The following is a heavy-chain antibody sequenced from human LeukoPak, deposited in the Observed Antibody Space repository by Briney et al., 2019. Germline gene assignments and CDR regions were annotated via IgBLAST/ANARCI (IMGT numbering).Heavy chain of an antibody. CDR2: IYTSGST. Sequence: PSETLSLTCTVSGGSISSGSYYWSWIRQPAGKGLEWIGRIYTSGSTNYNPSLKGRVTISVDTSKNQFSLKLNSVTASDTAVYYCARIMSWRWFDPWGQGTLVTVSS. V-gene: IGHV4-61*02. CDR3: ARIMSWRWFDP. D-gene: IGHD6-13*01. CDR1: GGSISSGSYY. J-gene: IGHJ5*02.